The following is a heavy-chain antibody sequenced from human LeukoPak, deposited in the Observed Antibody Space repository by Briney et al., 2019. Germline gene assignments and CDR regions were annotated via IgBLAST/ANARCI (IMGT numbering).Heavy chain of an antibody. J-gene: IGHJ4*02. Sequence: GASVKVSCKASGYTFTSYGISWVRQAPGQGLEWMGGIIPIFGTANYAQKFQGRVTITTDESTSTAYMELSSLRSEDTAVYYCARDVQYGELLFDYWGQGTLVTVSS. CDR3: ARDVQYGELLFDY. CDR2: IIPIFGTA. CDR1: GYTFTSYG. V-gene: IGHV1-69*05. D-gene: IGHD1-26*01.